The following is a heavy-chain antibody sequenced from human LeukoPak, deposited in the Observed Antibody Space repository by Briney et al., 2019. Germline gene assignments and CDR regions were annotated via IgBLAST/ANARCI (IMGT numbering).Heavy chain of an antibody. CDR3: ARVDWSGYGIWNGPNWFDP. Sequence: GGSLRLSCVASVSSFYSDAMAWVRQAPEKGLEWVSSLSDTGGSTYYADSVKGRFIIHRDNSKNTLYLQMNSLRVEDTALYYCARVDWSGYGIWNGPNWFDPWGQGTLVTVSS. V-gene: IGHV3-23*01. D-gene: IGHD3-3*01. J-gene: IGHJ5*02. CDR1: VSSFYSDA. CDR2: LSDTGGST.